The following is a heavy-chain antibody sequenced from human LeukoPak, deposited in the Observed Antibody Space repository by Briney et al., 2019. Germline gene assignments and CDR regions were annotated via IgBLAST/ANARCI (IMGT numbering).Heavy chain of an antibody. CDR2: INPNSGGT. CDR1: GYSFTTYD. CDR3: ARDLLPYYYDSSGYYYYYYGMDV. J-gene: IGHJ6*02. D-gene: IGHD3-22*01. Sequence: ASVKVSCKASGYSFTTYDINWVRQATGQGLEWMGRINPNSGGTNYAQKFQGRVTMTRDTSISTAYMELSRLRSDDTAVYYCARDLLPYYYDSSGYYYYYYGMDVWGQGTTVTVSS. V-gene: IGHV1-2*06.